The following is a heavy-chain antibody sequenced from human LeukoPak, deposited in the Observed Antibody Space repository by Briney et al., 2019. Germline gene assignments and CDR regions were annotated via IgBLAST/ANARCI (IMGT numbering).Heavy chain of an antibody. V-gene: IGHV3-7*01. CDR2: IRQDGSEK. Sequence: PGGSLRLSCAASGFTFSSYWMSWVRQAPGKGLEWVANIRQDGSEKYYVDSVKGRFTISRDNAKNSLYLQMNSLRAEDTAVYYCARSPPGLVGATLMDYWGQGTLVTVSS. CDR3: ARSPPGLVGATLMDY. D-gene: IGHD1-26*01. J-gene: IGHJ4*02. CDR1: GFTFSSYW.